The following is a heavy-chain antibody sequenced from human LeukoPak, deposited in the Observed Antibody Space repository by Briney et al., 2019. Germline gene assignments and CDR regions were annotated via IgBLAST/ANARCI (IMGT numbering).Heavy chain of an antibody. V-gene: IGHV3-74*01. CDR1: GFTFSNYW. D-gene: IGHD3-22*01. Sequence: GGSLRLSCAASGFTFSNYWMHWVRQAPGKGLVWVSRINSDGINTSYADSVKGRFTISRDNAKDTLNLQMNSLRAEDTAVYYCARDLGQYYDTSDNWFDPWGQGTLVTVSS. J-gene: IGHJ5*02. CDR2: INSDGINT. CDR3: ARDLGQYYDTSDNWFDP.